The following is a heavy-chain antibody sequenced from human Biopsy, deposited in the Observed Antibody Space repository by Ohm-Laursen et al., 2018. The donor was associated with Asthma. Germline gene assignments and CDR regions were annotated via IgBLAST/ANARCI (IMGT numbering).Heavy chain of an antibody. V-gene: IGHV3-21*01. CDR2: ISSGSDYI. Sequence: SLRLSCAASGFTFSSYAMHWVRQAPGTGLEWAAAISSGSDYIFYADSVKGRFTISRDNAKNSLYLQMNSLRAEDTAVYYCARTFHFWSPYHAEHYQLWGQGTLVTVSS. J-gene: IGHJ1*01. CDR1: GFTFSSYA. CDR3: ARTFHFWSPYHAEHYQL. D-gene: IGHD3-3*01.